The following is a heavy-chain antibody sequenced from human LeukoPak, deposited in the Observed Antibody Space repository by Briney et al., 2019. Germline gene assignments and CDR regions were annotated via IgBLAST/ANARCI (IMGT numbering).Heavy chain of an antibody. D-gene: IGHD1-26*01. V-gene: IGHV3-74*01. CDR1: GFTFSHYW. J-gene: IGHJ3*02. CDR3: ARQRVVGAALLGFDI. Sequence: PGGSLRLSCAASGFTFSHYWMHWVRQAPGKGLVWVSRITSDGSSTSYADSVKGRFTISRDNAKNTLYLQMNSLRAEDTAVYYCARQRVVGAALLGFDIWGQGTMVTVSS. CDR2: ITSDGSST.